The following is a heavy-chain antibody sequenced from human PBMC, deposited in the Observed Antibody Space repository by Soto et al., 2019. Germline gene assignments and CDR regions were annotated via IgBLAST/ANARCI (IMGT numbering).Heavy chain of an antibody. V-gene: IGHV1-18*04. D-gene: IGHD2-2*01. J-gene: IGHJ5*02. CDR1: CYTFTSDG. CDR2: ISAYNGNT. Sequence: APVKVSCKASCYTFTSDGISWARQESGEGLEWMGWISAYNGNTNYAQKLQGRVTMTTDTSTSTAYMELRSLRSDDTAVHYCAGVYGSSSSCYDWFDPWGQGTLVTVST. CDR3: AGVYGSSSSCYDWFDP.